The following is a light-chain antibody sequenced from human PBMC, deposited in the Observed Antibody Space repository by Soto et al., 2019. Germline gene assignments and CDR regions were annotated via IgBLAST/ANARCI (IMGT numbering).Light chain of an antibody. J-gene: IGKJ1*01. CDR1: QSVSIN. Sequence: EMVMTQSPATLSVSPGERATLSCRASQSVSINLAWYQQKPGQAPRLLIYGASTRATGIPARFSGSGSGTEFTLTISSLQSEDFAVYYCQQYNNWPPTFGQGTKVAIK. CDR2: GAS. V-gene: IGKV3-15*01. CDR3: QQYNNWPPT.